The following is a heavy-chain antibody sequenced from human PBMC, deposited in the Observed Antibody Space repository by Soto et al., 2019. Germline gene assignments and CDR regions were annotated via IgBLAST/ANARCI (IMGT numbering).Heavy chain of an antibody. CDR2: ISAYNGNT. D-gene: IGHD6-19*01. V-gene: IGHV1-18*04. J-gene: IGHJ3*02. CDR3: ARDHSSGWYPDAFDI. CDR1: GYTFTSYC. Sequence: ASVKVSCKASGYTFTSYCISWVRQAPGQGLEWMGWISAYNGNTNYAQKLQGRVTMTTDTSTSTAYMELRSLRSDDTAVYYCARDHSSGWYPDAFDIWGQGTMVTVSS.